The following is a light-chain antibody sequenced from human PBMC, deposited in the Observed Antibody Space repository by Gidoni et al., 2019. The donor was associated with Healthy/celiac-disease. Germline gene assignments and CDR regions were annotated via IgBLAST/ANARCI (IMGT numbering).Light chain of an antibody. J-gene: IGKJ1*01. Sequence: ELVLPQSPGTLSLSPGERATLSCRASQSVRSSYLAWYQQKPGQAPRLLIYGASSMATGIPDRFSGSGSGTDFTLTISRLEPEDFAVYYCQQYGSSPQTFGQGTKVEIK. V-gene: IGKV3-20*01. CDR2: GAS. CDR1: QSVRSSY. CDR3: QQYGSSPQT.